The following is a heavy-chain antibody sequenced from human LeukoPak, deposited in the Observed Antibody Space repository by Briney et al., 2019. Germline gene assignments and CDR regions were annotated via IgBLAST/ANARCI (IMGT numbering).Heavy chain of an antibody. D-gene: IGHD3-22*01. Sequence: PGGSLRLSCAASGFTFSNAWMSWVRQAPGKGLEWVGRIKGKTDGGTTDYAAPVKGRFTISRDDSKNTLYLQMNSLKTEDTAVYYCTTDPYDSSGYYSLVGYWGQGTLVTVSS. CDR3: TTDPYDSSGYYSLVGY. CDR2: IKGKTDGGTT. J-gene: IGHJ4*02. CDR1: GFTFSNAW. V-gene: IGHV3-15*01.